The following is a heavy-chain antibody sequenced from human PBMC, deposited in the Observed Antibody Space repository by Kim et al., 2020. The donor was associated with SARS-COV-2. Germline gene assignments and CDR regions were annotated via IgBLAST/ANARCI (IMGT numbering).Heavy chain of an antibody. CDR2: IYSGGST. D-gene: IGHD3-22*01. V-gene: IGHV3-53*01. CDR1: GFTVSSNY. J-gene: IGHJ4*02. CDR3: ASLPRHTMTGGY. Sequence: GGSLRLSCAASGFTVSSNYMSWVRQAPGKGLEWVSVIYSGGSTYYADSVKGRFTISRDNSKNTLYLQMNSLRAEDTDVYYCASLPRHTMTGGYWGQRTLVNVSS.